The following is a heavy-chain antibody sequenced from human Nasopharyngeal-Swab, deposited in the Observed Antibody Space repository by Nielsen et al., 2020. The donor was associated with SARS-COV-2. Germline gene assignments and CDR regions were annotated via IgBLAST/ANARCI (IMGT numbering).Heavy chain of an antibody. D-gene: IGHD6-19*01. V-gene: IGHV4-61*01. CDR2: IYYSGST. Sequence: SETLSLTCTVSGGSVSSGSYYWSWIRQPPGKGLEWIGYIYYSGSTNYNTSLKSRVTISVDTSKNQFSLKLSSVTAADTAVYYCASSGWGPFDYWGQGTLVTVSS. CDR3: ASSGWGPFDY. CDR1: GGSVSSGSYY. J-gene: IGHJ4*02.